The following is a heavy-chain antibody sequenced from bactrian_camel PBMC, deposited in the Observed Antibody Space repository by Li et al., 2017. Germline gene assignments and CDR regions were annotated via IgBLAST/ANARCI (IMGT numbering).Heavy chain of an antibody. Sequence: HVQLVESGGGLVQPGGSLRLSCAASTHTFRICIRDWYRQAPGNEREGLADIDRDGVTTYEDSVKGRFTISRDNAKNTLFLQLNSVKTEDTAMYYCVTSGSVVGGRDFGYWGQGTQVTVS. V-gene: IGHV3S53*01. D-gene: IGHD2*01. CDR1: THTFRICI. CDR3: VTSGSVVGGRDFGY. J-gene: IGHJ6*01. CDR2: IDRDGVT.